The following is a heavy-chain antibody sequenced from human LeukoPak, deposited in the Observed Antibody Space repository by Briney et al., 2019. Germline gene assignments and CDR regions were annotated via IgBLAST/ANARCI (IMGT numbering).Heavy chain of an antibody. J-gene: IGHJ4*01. Sequence: GGSLRLSCAVSGFTFTSYWMNWVRQAPGKGLEWVASIRQGGGDRSYVDSVKGRFTISRDNTKNSLYLQMSSLRAEDTAVYYCARDGTAAGLYFDLWGQGTLVTVSS. CDR2: IRQGGGDR. D-gene: IGHD6-13*01. CDR1: GFTFTSYW. V-gene: IGHV3-7*01. CDR3: ARDGTAAGLYFDL.